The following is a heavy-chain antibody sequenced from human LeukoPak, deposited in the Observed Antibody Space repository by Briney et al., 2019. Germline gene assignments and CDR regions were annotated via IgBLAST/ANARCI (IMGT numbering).Heavy chain of an antibody. Sequence: ASVKVSCKASGYTFTSYGISWVRQAPGQGLEWMGWISAYNGNTNYAQKLQGRVTMTTDTSTSTAYMELRSLRSDDTAVYYCARDPLGYCSSTSCRDYYYGMDVWGQGITVTVSS. CDR3: ARDPLGYCSSTSCRDYYYGMDV. D-gene: IGHD2-2*01. J-gene: IGHJ6*02. CDR2: ISAYNGNT. V-gene: IGHV1-18*01. CDR1: GYTFTSYG.